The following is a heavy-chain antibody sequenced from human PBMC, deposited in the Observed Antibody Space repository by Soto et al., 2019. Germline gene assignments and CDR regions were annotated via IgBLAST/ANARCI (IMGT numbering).Heavy chain of an antibody. V-gene: IGHV1-46*01. CDR3: ARATRSGSPHFDH. CDR1: GYTFTNYY. J-gene: IGHJ5*02. CDR2: INPSGDST. D-gene: IGHD5-12*01. Sequence: GASVKVSCKGSGYTFTNYYMHWVRQAPGQGLEWMGIINPSGDSTSYSQKFQGRVTMTRESSTSTLYMGLSSLRSEDTAVYYCARATRSGSPHFDHWGQGTLVTVSS.